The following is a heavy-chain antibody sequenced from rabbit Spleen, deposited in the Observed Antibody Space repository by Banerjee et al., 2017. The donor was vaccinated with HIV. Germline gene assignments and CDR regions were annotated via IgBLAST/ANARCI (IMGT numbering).Heavy chain of an antibody. CDR2: IYTGGSGST. CDR3: VREAGYGGYGDGHL. J-gene: IGHJ4*01. V-gene: IGHV1S45*01. CDR1: GFSFSSSYY. D-gene: IGHD6-1*01. Sequence: QEHLVESGGGLVQPEGSVTLTCTASGFSFSSSYYMCWVRQAPGKGLEWIGCIYTGGSGSTAYASWAKGRFTVSKTSSTTVTLQLNSLTAADTATYFCVREAGYGGYGDGHLWGQGTLVTVS.